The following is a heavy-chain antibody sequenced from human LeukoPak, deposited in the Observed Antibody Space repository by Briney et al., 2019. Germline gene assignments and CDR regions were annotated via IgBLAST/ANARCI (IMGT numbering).Heavy chain of an antibody. D-gene: IGHD6-19*01. CDR1: GGSISSYY. J-gene: IGHJ4*02. Sequence: SETLSLTCTVSGGSISSYYWSWIRQPPGKGLERIGYIYTSGSTNYNPSLKSRVTISVDTSKNQFSLKLSSVAAADTAVYYCARHPPAVAGPGYFDYWGQGTLVTVSS. CDR3: ARHPPAVAGPGYFDY. CDR2: IYTSGST. V-gene: IGHV4-4*09.